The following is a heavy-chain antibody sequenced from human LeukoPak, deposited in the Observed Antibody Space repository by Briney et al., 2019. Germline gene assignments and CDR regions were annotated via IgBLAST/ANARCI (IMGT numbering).Heavy chain of an antibody. J-gene: IGHJ4*02. D-gene: IGHD5-18*01. V-gene: IGHV4-61*05. CDR2: IYYSAST. Sequence: SETLSLTCTVSGGSISGSSYYWGWIRQPPGKGLEWIGYIYYSASTNYNPSLKSRVTISVDTSNNQFSLKLSSVTAADTAVYYCARGSRGYSYGWGQGTLVTVSS. CDR1: GGSISGSSYY. CDR3: ARGSRGYSYG.